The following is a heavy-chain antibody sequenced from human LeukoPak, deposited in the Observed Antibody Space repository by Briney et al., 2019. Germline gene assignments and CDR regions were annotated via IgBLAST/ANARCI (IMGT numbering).Heavy chain of an antibody. CDR1: GFTFSSYW. CDR3: AKDITGYYYDSSGYLLLDY. CDR2: ISGSGGST. J-gene: IGHJ4*02. Sequence: PGGSLRLSCAASGFTFSSYWMSWVRQAPGKGLEWVSAISGSGGSTYYADSVKGRFTISRDNSKNTLYLQMNSLRAEDTAVYYCAKDITGYYYDSSGYLLLDYWGQGTLVTVSS. V-gene: IGHV3-23*01. D-gene: IGHD3-22*01.